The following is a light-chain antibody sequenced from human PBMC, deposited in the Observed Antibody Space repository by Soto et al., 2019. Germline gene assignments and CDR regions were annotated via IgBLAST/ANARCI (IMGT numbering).Light chain of an antibody. CDR1: QSVSSN. Sequence: EIVMTQSPTILSVSPGERATLSCRASQSVSSNLAWYQQKPGQAPRLLIYGVYTRAPGIPARFSGSGSGTEFTLTISSLQSEDFAVYYCQQYGSSPTFGPGTKVEIK. V-gene: IGKV3D-15*02. CDR3: QQYGSSPT. J-gene: IGKJ3*01. CDR2: GVY.